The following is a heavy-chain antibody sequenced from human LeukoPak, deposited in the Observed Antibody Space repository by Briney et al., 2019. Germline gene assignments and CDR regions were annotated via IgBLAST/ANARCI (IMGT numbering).Heavy chain of an antibody. V-gene: IGHV3-9*01. Sequence: GGSLRLSCAASGFTFDDYAMRWVRQAPGRGLEWVSGISWNSGSIGYADSVKGRFTISRDNAKNSLYLQMNSLRAEDTALYYCAKDQTVAGPFDYWGQGTLVTVSS. D-gene: IGHD6-19*01. CDR3: AKDQTVAGPFDY. CDR2: ISWNSGSI. J-gene: IGHJ4*02. CDR1: GFTFDDYA.